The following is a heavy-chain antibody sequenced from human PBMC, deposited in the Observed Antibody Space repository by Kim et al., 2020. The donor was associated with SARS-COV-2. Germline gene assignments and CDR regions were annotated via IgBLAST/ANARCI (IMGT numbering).Heavy chain of an antibody. CDR3: AKDRVGATSADY. V-gene: IGHV3-23*01. CDR2: ISVSGGST. Sequence: GGSLRLSCAASGFSFSSYAMSWVRQAPGKGLEWVSAISVSGGSTSYADSVKGRFTISRDNSKNTLNLQMNSLRAEDTAVYYCAKDRVGATSADYWGQGTLVTVSS. J-gene: IGHJ4*02. D-gene: IGHD1-26*01. CDR1: GFSFSSYA.